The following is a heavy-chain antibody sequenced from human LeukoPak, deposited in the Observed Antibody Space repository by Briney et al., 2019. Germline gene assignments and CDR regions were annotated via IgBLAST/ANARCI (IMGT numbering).Heavy chain of an antibody. Sequence: GGSLRLSCAASGFTFSTYWMSWVHQAPGKGLEWVANIKQDGSEKYYVDSVKGRFTISRDNAKNSLYLQMNSLRAEDTAVYYCATLVATTQFDYWGQGTLVTVSS. CDR3: ATLVATTQFDY. V-gene: IGHV3-7*01. D-gene: IGHD5-12*01. CDR2: IKQDGSEK. CDR1: GFTFSTYW. J-gene: IGHJ4*02.